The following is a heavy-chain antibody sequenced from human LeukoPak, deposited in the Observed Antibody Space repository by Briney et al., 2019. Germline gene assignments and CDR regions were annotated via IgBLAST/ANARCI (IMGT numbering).Heavy chain of an antibody. Sequence: TGGSLRLSCAASGFTFSSYEMNLVRQAPGKGLEWVSYISSSGSTIYYADSVKGRFTISRDNAKNSLYLQMNSLRAEDTAVYYCASLPVAATREFDYWGQGTLVTVSS. CDR2: ISSSGSTI. CDR1: GFTFSSYE. J-gene: IGHJ4*02. CDR3: ASLPVAATREFDY. D-gene: IGHD2-15*01. V-gene: IGHV3-48*03.